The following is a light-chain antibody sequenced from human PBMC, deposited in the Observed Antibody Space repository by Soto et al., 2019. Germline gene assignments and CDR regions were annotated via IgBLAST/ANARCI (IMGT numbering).Light chain of an antibody. J-gene: IGKJ1*01. CDR3: MQATQSLWT. Sequence: IVMTQTPLSSLVTLGQAASISCKSSQSLVHSDGNTYLSWCQQSPGQPPRLLIYKVSDRFSGVPERFSGSGAGTDFTLTISRVEAEDVGVYYCMQATQSLWTFGQGTKVEIK. CDR2: KVS. CDR1: QSLVHSDGNTY. V-gene: IGKV2-24*01.